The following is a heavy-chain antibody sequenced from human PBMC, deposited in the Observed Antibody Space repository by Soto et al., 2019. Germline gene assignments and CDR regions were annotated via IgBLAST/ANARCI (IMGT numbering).Heavy chain of an antibody. CDR3: ARAYYDILTGQTGGRYYYYYGMDV. J-gene: IGHJ6*02. D-gene: IGHD3-9*01. CDR1: GFTFSSYG. V-gene: IGHV3-33*01. Sequence: GGSLRLSCAASGFTFSSYGMHWVRQAPGKGLEWVAVIWYDGSNKYYADSVKGRFTISRDNSKNTLYLQMNSLRAEDTAVYHCARAYYDILTGQTGGRYYYYYGMDVWGQGTTVTVSS. CDR2: IWYDGSNK.